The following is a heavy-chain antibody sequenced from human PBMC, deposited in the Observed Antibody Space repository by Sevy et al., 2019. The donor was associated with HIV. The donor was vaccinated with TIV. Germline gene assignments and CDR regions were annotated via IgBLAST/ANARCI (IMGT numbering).Heavy chain of an antibody. CDR2: LWDDGSDK. CDR3: ARDLVGATSD. CDR1: GFTFSSYV. V-gene: IGHV3-30*04. J-gene: IGHJ4*02. D-gene: IGHD1-26*01. Sequence: GGSLRLSCAASGFTFSSYVMHWVRQAPGKGLEWVELLWDDGSDKYYANSVKGQFTISRANSKNMFYLQMNSLSPEDTAVYYCARDLVGATSDWGQGTMVTVSS.